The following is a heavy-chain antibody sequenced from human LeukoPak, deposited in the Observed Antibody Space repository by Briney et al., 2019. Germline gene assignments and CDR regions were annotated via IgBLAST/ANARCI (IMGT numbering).Heavy chain of an antibody. J-gene: IGHJ4*02. Sequence: GGSLRLSCAASGFTFSNAWMSWVRQAPGKGLEWVGRIKSKTDGGTTDYAAPVKGRFTISRDDSKNTLYLQMNSLKTEDTAVYYCTTASAHSGATPFDYWGQGTLVTVSS. CDR1: GFTFSNAW. D-gene: IGHD1-26*01. V-gene: IGHV3-15*01. CDR2: IKSKTDGGTT. CDR3: TTASAHSGATPFDY.